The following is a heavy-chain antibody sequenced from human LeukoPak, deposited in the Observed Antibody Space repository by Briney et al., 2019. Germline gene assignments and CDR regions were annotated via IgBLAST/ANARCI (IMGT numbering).Heavy chain of an antibody. CDR1: GGSISSYY. Sequence: SETLSLTCTVSGGSISSYYWSWIRQPPGKGLEWIGYIYYSGNTNYNPSLKSRVTISVDTSKNQFSLKLSSVTAADTAVYYCARGVYSSSWRPPYYYYYMDVWGKGTTVTVSS. CDR2: IYYSGNT. CDR3: ARGVYSSSWRPPYYYYYMDV. D-gene: IGHD6-13*01. V-gene: IGHV4-59*01. J-gene: IGHJ6*03.